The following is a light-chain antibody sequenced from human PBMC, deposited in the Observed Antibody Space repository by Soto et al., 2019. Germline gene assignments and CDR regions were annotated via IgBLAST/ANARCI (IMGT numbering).Light chain of an antibody. CDR2: RNN. CDR1: RSNIGSGY. J-gene: IGLJ2*01. V-gene: IGLV1-47*01. Sequence: QSVLTQPPSTSGTPGQRVTISCSGSRSNIGSGYVYWYQQLPGTAPKLLIYRNNQRPSGVPDRLSGSKSGTSASLDISGLRSDDEADYDCAACDDRLSVLVFGGGTKLTVL. CDR3: AACDDRLSVLV.